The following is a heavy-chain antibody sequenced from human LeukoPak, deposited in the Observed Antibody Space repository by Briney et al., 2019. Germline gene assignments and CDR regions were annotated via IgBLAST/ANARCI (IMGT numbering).Heavy chain of an antibody. D-gene: IGHD5-18*01. Sequence: RGSLRLSCIASGFTISSDAMTWVRQAPGKRLGWVCATSGSKTYYTDSVRGQFTIFRDDSKNTLYLQMNSLRAEDTAVYYCAKRRSSNTGPFDSWGQGTLVTVSP. CDR1: GFTISSDA. J-gene: IGHJ4*02. V-gene: IGHV3-23*01. CDR2: TSGSKT. CDR3: AKRRSSNTGPFDS.